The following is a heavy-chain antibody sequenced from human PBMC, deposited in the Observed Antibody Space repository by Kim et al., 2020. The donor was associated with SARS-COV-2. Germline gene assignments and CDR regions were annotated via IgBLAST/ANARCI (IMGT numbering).Heavy chain of an antibody. Sequence: YAQKLQGRVTMTTDTSTSTAYMELRSLRSDDTAVYYCARAPRGSYYFDYWGQGTLVTVSS. CDR3: ARAPRGSYYFDY. D-gene: IGHD1-26*01. J-gene: IGHJ4*02. V-gene: IGHV1-18*01.